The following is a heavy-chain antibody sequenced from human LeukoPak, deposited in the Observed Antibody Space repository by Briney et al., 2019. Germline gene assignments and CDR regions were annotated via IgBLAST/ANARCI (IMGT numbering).Heavy chain of an antibody. Sequence: GGSLRLSCAASGFFFSRYAMSWVRQTPEKGLEWVSVISRGDGSTYYADSVRGRFTISRDDSGNTLFLQMNSLRAEDTAVYYCARQVSCDTTTCYAGMPPDYWGQGTLVTVSS. CDR2: ISRGDGST. CDR3: ARQVSCDTTTCYAGMPPDY. D-gene: IGHD2-2*01. V-gene: IGHV3-23*01. J-gene: IGHJ4*02. CDR1: GFFFSRYA.